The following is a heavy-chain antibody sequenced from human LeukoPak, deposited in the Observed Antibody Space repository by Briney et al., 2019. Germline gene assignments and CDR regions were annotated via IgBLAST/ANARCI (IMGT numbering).Heavy chain of an antibody. CDR3: ARAVFLDAFDI. Sequence: GGSLRLSCAASGFTFSSYGMHWVRQAPGKGLEWVAVISYDGSNKYYADSVKGRFTISRDNSKNTLYLQMNSLRAEDTAVYYCARAVFLDAFDIWGQGTMVTVSS. V-gene: IGHV3-30*03. CDR2: ISYDGSNK. D-gene: IGHD2-21*01. J-gene: IGHJ3*02. CDR1: GFTFSSYG.